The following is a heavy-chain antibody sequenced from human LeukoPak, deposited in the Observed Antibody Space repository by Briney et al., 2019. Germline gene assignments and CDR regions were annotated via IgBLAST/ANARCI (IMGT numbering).Heavy chain of an antibody. CDR1: GGSISSYY. CDR3: ARTWILTGLVYFDY. V-gene: IGHV4-59*01. D-gene: IGHD3-9*01. CDR2: IYYSGST. J-gene: IGHJ4*02. Sequence: ETLSLTCTVSGGSISSYYWSWIRQPPGKGLEWIGYIYYSGSTNYNPSLKSRVTISVDTSKNQFSLKLSSVTAADTAVYYCARTWILTGLVYFDYWGQGTLVTVSS.